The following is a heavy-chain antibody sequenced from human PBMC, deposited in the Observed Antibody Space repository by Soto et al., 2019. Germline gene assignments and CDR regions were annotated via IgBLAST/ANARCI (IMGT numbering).Heavy chain of an antibody. CDR1: GGSISSYH. V-gene: IGHV4-59*08. D-gene: IGHD3-10*01. CDR3: ARQGFGELHGLVDV. Sequence: PSDTLSLTCTVSGGSISSYHWSWIRQTPGKGLEWIGYVHYSWGSNYNPSLKSRVAISLDTSKSQFSLKLTSVTATDTAVYYCARQGFGELHGLVDVWGQGTTVTVSS. J-gene: IGHJ6*02. CDR2: VHYSWGS.